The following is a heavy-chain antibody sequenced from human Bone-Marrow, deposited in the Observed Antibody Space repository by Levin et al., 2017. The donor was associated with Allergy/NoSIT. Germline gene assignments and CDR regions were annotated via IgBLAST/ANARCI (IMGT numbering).Heavy chain of an antibody. CDR2: INHSGST. V-gene: IGHV4-34*01. CDR3: ARFRLSFGVVAYYYGMDV. Sequence: SETLSLTCAVYGGSFSGYYWSWIRQPPGKGLEWIGEINHSGSTNYNPSLKSRVTISVDTSKNQFSLKLSSVTAADTAVYYCARFRLSFGVVAYYYGMDVWGQGTTVTVSS. D-gene: IGHD3-3*01. CDR1: GGSFSGYY. J-gene: IGHJ6*02.